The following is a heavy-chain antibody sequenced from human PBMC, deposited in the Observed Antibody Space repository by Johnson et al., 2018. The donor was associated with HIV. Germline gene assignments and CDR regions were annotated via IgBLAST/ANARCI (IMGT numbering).Heavy chain of an antibody. CDR2: IYSGGST. Sequence: QMQLVESGGGLVQPGGSLRLSCAASGFTFRSYAMHWVRQAPGTGLEYVSAIYSGGSTYYADSVKGRFTISRDNSKNTLYLQMNSLRAEDTAVYYCARDGPSAAVWGQGTMVTVSS. J-gene: IGHJ3*01. CDR1: GFTFRSYA. D-gene: IGHD6-25*01. V-gene: IGHV3-64*04. CDR3: ARDGPSAAV.